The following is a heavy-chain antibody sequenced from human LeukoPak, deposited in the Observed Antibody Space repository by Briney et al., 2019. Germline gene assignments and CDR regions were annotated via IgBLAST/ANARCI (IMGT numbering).Heavy chain of an antibody. J-gene: IGHJ3*02. Sequence: SETLSLTCTVSGGSISSYYWSWIRQPPGKGLEWIGYIYYSGSTNYNPSLKSRVTISVDTSKNQFSLKLSSVTAADTAVYYCASYCSSTSCSVVGFDIWGQGTMVTVSS. CDR2: IYYSGST. D-gene: IGHD2-2*01. CDR3: ASYCSSTSCSVVGFDI. V-gene: IGHV4-59*08. CDR1: GGSISSYY.